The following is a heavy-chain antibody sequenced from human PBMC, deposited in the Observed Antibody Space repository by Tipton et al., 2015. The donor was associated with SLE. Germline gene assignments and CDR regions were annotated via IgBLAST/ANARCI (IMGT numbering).Heavy chain of an antibody. J-gene: IGHJ6*02. D-gene: IGHD2-15*01. V-gene: IGHV4-34*01. CDR2: ISHAGGT. CDR1: GASFSGHY. Sequence: TLSLTCAVYGASFSGHYWSWIRQPPGKGLEWIGEISHAGGTYYNPSLNSRVTISADTSKNQFSLRLSSVTAADTAVYYCARIVTVAATHYYSLDVWGQGTSVTVSS. CDR3: ARIVTVAATHYYSLDV.